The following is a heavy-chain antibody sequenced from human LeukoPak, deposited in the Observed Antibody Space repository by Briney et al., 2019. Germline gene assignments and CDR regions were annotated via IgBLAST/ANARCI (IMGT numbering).Heavy chain of an antibody. D-gene: IGHD3-10*01. V-gene: IGHV1-18*01. CDR2: ISAYKVNT. Sequence: ASVKVSCKASGYTFTNYGISWVRQAPGQGLEWMGWISAYKVNTNNVQKLQGRVTMTTDTSTSTAYIELRSLRSDDAAVYYCARPTRGFGELFDAFDIWGQGTMVTVSS. CDR3: ARPTRGFGELFDAFDI. CDR1: GYTFTNYG. J-gene: IGHJ3*02.